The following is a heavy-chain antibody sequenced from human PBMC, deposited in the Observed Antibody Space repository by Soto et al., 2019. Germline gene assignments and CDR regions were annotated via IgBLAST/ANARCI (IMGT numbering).Heavy chain of an antibody. V-gene: IGHV4-34*01. J-gene: IGHJ4*02. D-gene: IGHD3-10*01. CDR2: INHSGST. CDR3: ARDDGSGSYLLDY. CDR1: GGSFSGYY. Sequence: SETLSLTCAVYGGSFSGYYWSWIRQPPGKGLEWIGEINHSGSTNYNPSLKSRVTISVDTSKNQFSLKLSSVTAADTAVYYCARDDGSGSYLLDYWGQGTLVTVSS.